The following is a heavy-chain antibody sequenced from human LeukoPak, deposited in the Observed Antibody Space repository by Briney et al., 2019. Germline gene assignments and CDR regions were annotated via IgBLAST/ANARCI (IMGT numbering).Heavy chain of an antibody. CDR3: AREGYSSSWNYFDY. CDR1: GYTFTSYV. J-gene: IGHJ4*02. V-gene: IGHV1-18*01. CDR2: ISGYNGNT. Sequence: ASVKVSCKASGYTFTSYVSNWVRQAPGQGLEWMGWISGYNGNTNYAQKLQGRVTMTTDTSTSTAYMELRSLRADDTAVYYCAREGYSSSWNYFDYWGQGALVTVSS. D-gene: IGHD6-13*01.